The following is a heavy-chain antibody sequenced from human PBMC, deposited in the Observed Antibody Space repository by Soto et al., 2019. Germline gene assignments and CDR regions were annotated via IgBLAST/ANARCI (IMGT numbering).Heavy chain of an antibody. CDR1: GYTFTSYA. CDR2: INAGNGNT. V-gene: IGHV1-3*01. J-gene: IGHJ5*02. CDR3: ARVGFSTVVPDRNWFDP. D-gene: IGHD2-2*01. Sequence: ASVKVSCKASGYTFTSYAMHWVRQAPGQRLEWMGWINAGNGNTKYSQKFQGRVTITRDTSASTAYMELSSLRSEDTAVYYCARVGFSTVVPDRNWFDPWGQGTLVTVSS.